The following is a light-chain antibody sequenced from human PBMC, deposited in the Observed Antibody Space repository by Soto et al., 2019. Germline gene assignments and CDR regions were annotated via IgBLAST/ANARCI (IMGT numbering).Light chain of an antibody. CDR1: QSVSTW. Sequence: DIQMTQSPPTLSTSVGDRVTITCRASQSVSTWLAWYQQKPGKAPKLLVYKASTLETGVPSRFSGSGSGTEFTLTISSLQPDDYAIYYCQQFSSYPFTFGPGTIVDIK. J-gene: IGKJ3*01. CDR3: QQFSSYPFT. V-gene: IGKV1-5*03. CDR2: KAS.